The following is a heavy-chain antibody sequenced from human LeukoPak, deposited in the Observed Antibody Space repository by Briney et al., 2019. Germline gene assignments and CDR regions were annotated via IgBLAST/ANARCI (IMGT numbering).Heavy chain of an antibody. J-gene: IGHJ6*03. Sequence: SETLSLTCAVYGGSFSGYYWSWIRQPPGKGLEWIGEINHGGSTNYNPSLKSRVTISVDTSKNQFSLKLSSVTAADTAVYYCARGRLGGSYSRYYYYMDVWGKGTTVTVSS. D-gene: IGHD1-26*01. CDR1: GGSFSGYY. CDR2: INHGGST. V-gene: IGHV4-34*01. CDR3: ARGRLGGSYSRYYYYMDV.